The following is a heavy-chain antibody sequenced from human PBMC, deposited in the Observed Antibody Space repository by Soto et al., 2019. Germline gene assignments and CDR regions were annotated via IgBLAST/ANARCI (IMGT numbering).Heavy chain of an antibody. Sequence: ASVKVSCKASGYTFTGYYMHWVRQAPGQELEWMGWINPNSGGTNYAQKFQGWVTMTRATSISTAYMELSRLRSDDTAVYYCARVSLDGSSRSFGYWGQGTLVTVS. V-gene: IGHV1-2*04. D-gene: IGHD6-13*01. J-gene: IGHJ4*02. CDR3: ARVSLDGSSRSFGY. CDR1: GYTFTGYY. CDR2: INPNSGGT.